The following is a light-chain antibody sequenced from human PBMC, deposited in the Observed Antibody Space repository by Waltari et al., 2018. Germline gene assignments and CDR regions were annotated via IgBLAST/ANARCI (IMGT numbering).Light chain of an antibody. CDR2: DVN. Sequence: QSALTQPASVSGSPGQSITISCTGASGVIGSYYYVSWYQQHPGNAPKLVIFDVNNRPSGVSNRFSASVSGNTASLTISGLRAEDEADYYCSSYTKDTRIFGGGTKLTVL. J-gene: IGLJ2*01. CDR1: SGVIGSYYY. CDR3: SSYTKDTRI. V-gene: IGLV2-14*03.